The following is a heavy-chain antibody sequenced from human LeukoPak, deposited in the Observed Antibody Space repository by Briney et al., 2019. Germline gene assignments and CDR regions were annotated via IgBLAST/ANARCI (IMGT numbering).Heavy chain of an antibody. Sequence: GGSLRLSCAASGFPFSSYGMHWVRQAPGKGLESVAVIWHDASNTYYVEPVRGRFTISRDNSKNMLYLQLNSLRAEDTAVYYSARAGPEGFGVDVWGQGTTVIVSS. V-gene: IGHV3-33*01. CDR3: ARAGPEGFGVDV. CDR1: GFPFSSYG. J-gene: IGHJ6*02. CDR2: IWHDASNT.